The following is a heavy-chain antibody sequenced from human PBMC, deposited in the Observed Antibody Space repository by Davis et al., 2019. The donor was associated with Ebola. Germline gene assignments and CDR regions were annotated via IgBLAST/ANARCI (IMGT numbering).Heavy chain of an antibody. J-gene: IGHJ3*02. CDR1: GFTVSSSY. V-gene: IGHV3-53*01. Sequence: GESLKISCAASGFTVSSSYMSWVRQAPGKGLEWVSVIYSGGSTYYADSVKGRFTISRDNSKNTLYLQMNSLRAEDTAVYYCARDEDSKNAFDIWGQGTMVTVSS. CDR2: IYSGGST. CDR3: ARDEDSKNAFDI. D-gene: IGHD2-15*01.